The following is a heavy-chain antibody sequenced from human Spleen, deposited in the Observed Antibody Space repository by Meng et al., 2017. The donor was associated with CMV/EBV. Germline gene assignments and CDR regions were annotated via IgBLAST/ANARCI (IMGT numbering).Heavy chain of an antibody. Sequence: ASVKVSCKASGYTFTRSGISWVRQAPRQGLEWMGWISAYNDNTNYAQKFQGRVSMTTDTSTSTAYMELTSLTSDDTAVYYCARDMFTFDPWGQGTLVTVSS. D-gene: IGHD3-10*02. J-gene: IGHJ5*02. V-gene: IGHV1-18*04. CDR2: ISAYNDNT. CDR1: GYTFTRSG. CDR3: ARDMFTFDP.